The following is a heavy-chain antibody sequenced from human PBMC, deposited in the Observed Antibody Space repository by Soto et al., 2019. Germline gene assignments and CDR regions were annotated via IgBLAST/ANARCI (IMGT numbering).Heavy chain of an antibody. CDR1: GGSISSSSYY. CDR2: IYYSGST. CDR3: ARRWGRTFDY. V-gene: IGHV4-39*07. J-gene: IGHJ4*02. D-gene: IGHD7-27*01. Sequence: TSETLSLTCTVSGGSISSSSYYWGWIRQPPGKGLEWIGSIYYSGSTNYNPSLKSRVTISVDTSKNQFSLKLSSVTAADTAVYYCARRWGRTFDYWGQGTLVTVS.